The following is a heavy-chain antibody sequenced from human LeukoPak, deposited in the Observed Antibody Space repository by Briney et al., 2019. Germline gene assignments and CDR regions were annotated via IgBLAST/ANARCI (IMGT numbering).Heavy chain of an antibody. CDR3: ARSSVEYSYGYWSWFDP. V-gene: IGHV1-2*02. D-gene: IGHD5-18*01. Sequence: ASVKVSCKASGYTFTSYYMHWVRQAPGQGLEWMGWINPNSGGTNYAQKFQGRVTMTRDTSISTAYMELSRLRSDDTAVYYCARSSVEYSYGYWSWFDPWGQGTLVTVSS. CDR1: GYTFTSYY. CDR2: INPNSGGT. J-gene: IGHJ5*02.